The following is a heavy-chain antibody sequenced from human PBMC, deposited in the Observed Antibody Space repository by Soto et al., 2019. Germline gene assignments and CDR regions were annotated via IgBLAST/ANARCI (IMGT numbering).Heavy chain of an antibody. CDR1: GYTFTSYY. CDR3: AREGLLWFGDQIWGRDAFDI. CDR2: INPSGGST. J-gene: IGHJ3*02. Sequence: ASVKVSCKASGYTFTSYYMHWLRQAPGQGLEWMGIINPSGGSTSYAQKFQGRVTMTRDTSTSTVYMELSSLRSEDTAAYYCAREGLLWFGDQIWGRDAFDIWGQGTMVTVSS. D-gene: IGHD3-10*01. V-gene: IGHV1-46*01.